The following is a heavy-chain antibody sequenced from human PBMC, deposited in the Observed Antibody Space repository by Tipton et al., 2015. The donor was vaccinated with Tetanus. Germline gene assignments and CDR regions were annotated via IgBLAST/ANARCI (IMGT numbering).Heavy chain of an antibody. V-gene: IGHV3-9*01. J-gene: IGHJ4*02. CDR2: ISWNSGTI. D-gene: IGHD1-26*01. CDR1: GFIFDDYA. CDR3: AKDRTGGSYPHLDY. Sequence: SLRLSCGASGFIFDDYAMHWVRQAPGKGLEWVSGISWNSGTITYAASVRGRFAISRDNAKNSLYLQMNSLRAEDTALYYCAKDRTGGSYPHLDYWGQGTLVTVSS.